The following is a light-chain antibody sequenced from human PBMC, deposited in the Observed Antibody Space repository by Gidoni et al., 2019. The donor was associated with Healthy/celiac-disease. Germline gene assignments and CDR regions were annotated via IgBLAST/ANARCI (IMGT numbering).Light chain of an antibody. CDR3: QQYDNLPLT. CDR2: DAS. CDR1: QDISNY. V-gene: IGKV1-33*01. J-gene: IGKJ4*01. Sequence: DIQMTQSPSSLSASLGDSVTITCQASQDISNYLNWYHQKPGKAPKLLIYDASNLETGVPPRFSGSGSGTDFTFTISSLQPEDIATYYCQQYDNLPLTFXGXTKVEIK.